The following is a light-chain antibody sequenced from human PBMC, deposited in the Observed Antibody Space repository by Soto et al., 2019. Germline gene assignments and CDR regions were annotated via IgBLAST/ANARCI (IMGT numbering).Light chain of an antibody. Sequence: QSALTQPASVSGSPGQSLTISCTGTRSDIGAFKFVSWFQQHPGKAPKLVIYEVSNRPSGVSNRFSGSKSGNTASLTISGLQAEDEAHEYCASYTATTTVIFGGGTKLTVL. J-gene: IGLJ2*01. CDR3: ASYTATTTVI. CDR1: RSDIGAFKF. V-gene: IGLV2-14*01. CDR2: EVS.